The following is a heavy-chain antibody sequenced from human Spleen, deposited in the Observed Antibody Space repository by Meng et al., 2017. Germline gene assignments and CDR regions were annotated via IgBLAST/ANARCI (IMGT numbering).Heavy chain of an antibody. CDR1: GYPFAAYW. J-gene: IGHJ5*02. CDR3: AIDPTASITSRRFDP. V-gene: IGHV1-69*09. CDR2: IIPILRLT. D-gene: IGHD2-2*01. Sequence: VQLVQSGPEVKKPGASGKLSCKPSGYPFAAYWIHWLRQAPGQGLEWMGRIIPILRLTNYAQKFQGRVTVTADQSTSTAYMELSSLRSEDSAVYYCAIDPTASITSRRFDPWGQGTLVTVSS.